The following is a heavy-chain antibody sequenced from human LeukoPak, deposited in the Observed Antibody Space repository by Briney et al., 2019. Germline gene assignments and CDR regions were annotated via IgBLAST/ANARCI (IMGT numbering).Heavy chain of an antibody. J-gene: IGHJ5*02. D-gene: IGHD4-17*01. Sequence: PGGSLRLSCAASGFTFSSYAMSWVRQAPGKGLEWVAVIWYDGSNKYYADSVKGRFTISRDNSKNTLYLQMNSLRAEDTAVYYCARGYGDYVLNWFDPWGQGTLVTVSS. V-gene: IGHV3-33*08. CDR2: IWYDGSNK. CDR3: ARGYGDYVLNWFDP. CDR1: GFTFSSYA.